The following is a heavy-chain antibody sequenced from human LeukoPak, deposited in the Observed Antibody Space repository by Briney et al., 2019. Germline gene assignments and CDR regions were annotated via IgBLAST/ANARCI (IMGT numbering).Heavy chain of an antibody. CDR2: INYSGST. D-gene: IGHD3-3*01. CDR3: ARGLLFDYFDY. J-gene: IGHJ4*02. CDR1: GGSISNYY. V-gene: IGHV4-59*08. Sequence: SETLSLTCTVSGGSISNYYWSWIRQPPGKGLEWIGYINYSGSTTYNPSLKSRVTISVDTSKNQFSLKLTSATAADTAVYYCARGLLFDYFDYWGQGTLVTVSS.